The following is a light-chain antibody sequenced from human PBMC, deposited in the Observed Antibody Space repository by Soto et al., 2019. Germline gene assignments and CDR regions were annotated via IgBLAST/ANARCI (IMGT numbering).Light chain of an antibody. V-gene: IGKV2-28*01. CDR3: MQALQTPDT. Sequence: EIVMTQSPPSLTVTPGEPASISCRSSQRLLHSNGNNFLDWYLQKPGQSPQLLIYLGFNRASGVPDRVSGSGAGTDFTLKISRVEAEDVGVYYCMQALQTPDTFGQGTKLEIK. CDR2: LGF. CDR1: QRLLHSNGNNF. J-gene: IGKJ2*01.